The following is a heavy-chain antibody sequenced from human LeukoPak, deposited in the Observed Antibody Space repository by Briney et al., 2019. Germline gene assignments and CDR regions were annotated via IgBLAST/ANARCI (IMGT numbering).Heavy chain of an antibody. CDR3: TKSSYYGSGSSHY. J-gene: IGHJ4*02. CDR2: ISWNSGSI. Sequence: RSGGSLRLSCAATGFTFDDYAMHWVRQGPGKGLEWVSGISWNSGSIGYADSVKGRFTISRDNAKNSLYLQMNSLRTEDTAVYYCTKSSYYGSGSSHYWGQGTLVTVSS. V-gene: IGHV3-9*01. D-gene: IGHD3-10*01. CDR1: GFTFDDYA.